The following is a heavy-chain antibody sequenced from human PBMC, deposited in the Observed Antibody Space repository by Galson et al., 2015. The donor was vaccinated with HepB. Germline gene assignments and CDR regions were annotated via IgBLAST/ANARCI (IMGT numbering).Heavy chain of an antibody. V-gene: IGHV3-64D*06. D-gene: IGHD3-10*01. Sequence: SLRLSCAASGFTFSSYAMHWVRQAPGKGLEYVSAISSNGGSTYYADSVKGRFTISRDNSKNTLYLQMSSLRAEDTAVYYCANEEGRYYGSGPLTNWGQGTLVTVSS. CDR3: ANEEGRYYGSGPLTN. J-gene: IGHJ4*02. CDR1: GFTFSSYA. CDR2: ISSNGGST.